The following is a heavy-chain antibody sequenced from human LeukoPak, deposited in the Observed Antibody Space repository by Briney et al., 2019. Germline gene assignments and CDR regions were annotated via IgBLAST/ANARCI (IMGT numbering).Heavy chain of an antibody. Sequence: SCKAFGYTFTSNYMHWVRQAPGKGLQWVAFIQFDGSNKYYADSVKGRFTISRDNSKNTLYLQMNSLRIEDTAVYYCAKDGLKLQKYYFDYWGQGTLVTVSP. D-gene: IGHD5-24*01. J-gene: IGHJ4*02. CDR2: IQFDGSNK. CDR3: AKDGLKLQKYYFDY. V-gene: IGHV3-30*02. CDR1: GYTFTSNY.